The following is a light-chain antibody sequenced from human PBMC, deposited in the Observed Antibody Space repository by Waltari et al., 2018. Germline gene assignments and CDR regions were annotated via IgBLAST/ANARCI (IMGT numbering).Light chain of an antibody. J-gene: IGLJ1*01. Sequence: QSGLTQPAPVSGSPGQSITISCTGPSSDVGNYNLVSWYQHHPGKAPKLIIYEVTKRTSGVSDRFSASKSANTASLTISGLQTEDEADYYCCSYAGLGTYVFGTGTKVTVL. CDR3: CSYAGLGTYV. CDR1: SSDVGNYNL. CDR2: EVT. V-gene: IGLV2-23*02.